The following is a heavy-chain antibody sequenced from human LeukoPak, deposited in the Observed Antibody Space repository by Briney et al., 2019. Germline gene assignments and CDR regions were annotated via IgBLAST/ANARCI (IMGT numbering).Heavy chain of an antibody. V-gene: IGHV1-2*02. CDR3: ARNDRVIGNIENNWFDP. Sequence: ASVKVSCKASGYTFTGYSIHWVRQAPGQGLEWMGWINPNSGGSYYAQKFQGRVTMTRDTSISTAYMELSSLRSDDTAVYYCARNDRVIGNIENNWFDPWGQGTLVTVSS. CDR2: INPNSGGS. CDR1: GYTFTGYS. J-gene: IGHJ5*02. D-gene: IGHD3-22*01.